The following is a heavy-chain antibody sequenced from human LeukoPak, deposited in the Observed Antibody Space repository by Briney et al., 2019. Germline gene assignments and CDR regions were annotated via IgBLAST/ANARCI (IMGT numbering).Heavy chain of an antibody. Sequence: SETLSLTCTVSGGSISSGSYYWSWIRQPAGKGLEWIGRIYTSGSTNYNPSLKSRVTISVDTSKNQFSLKLSSATAADTAVYYCARVRTYYDILTGYYQTYYFDYWGQGTLVTVSS. V-gene: IGHV4-61*02. CDR3: ARVRTYYDILTGYYQTYYFDY. CDR2: IYTSGST. J-gene: IGHJ4*02. CDR1: GGSISSGSYY. D-gene: IGHD3-9*01.